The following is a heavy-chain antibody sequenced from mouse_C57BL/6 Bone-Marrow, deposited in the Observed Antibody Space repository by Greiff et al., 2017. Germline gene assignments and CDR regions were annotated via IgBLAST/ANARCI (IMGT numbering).Heavy chain of an antibody. CDR3: ARRKITTVMDY. CDR2: IYPGDGDT. J-gene: IGHJ4*01. Sequence: QVQLKESGPELVKPGASVKISCKASGYAFSSSWMNWVKQRPGKGLEWIGRIYPGDGDTNYNGKFKGKATLTADKSSSTAYMQLSSLTSEDSAVYFCARRKITTVMDYWGQGTSVTVSS. D-gene: IGHD1-1*01. V-gene: IGHV1-82*01. CDR1: GYAFSSSW.